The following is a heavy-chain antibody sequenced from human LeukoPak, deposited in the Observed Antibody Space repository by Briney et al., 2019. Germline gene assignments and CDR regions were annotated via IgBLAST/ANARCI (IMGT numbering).Heavy chain of an antibody. CDR3: AREEAPYQPFDI. Sequence: PSETLSLTCTVSGDSISSYYWSWIRQPPGKGLEWIGYIYYSGSTNYNPSLKSRVTISVDTSKNQFSLKLSSVTAADTAVYYCAREEAPYQPFDIWGQGTMVTVSS. V-gene: IGHV4-59*01. D-gene: IGHD2-2*01. CDR2: IYYSGST. J-gene: IGHJ3*02. CDR1: GDSISSYY.